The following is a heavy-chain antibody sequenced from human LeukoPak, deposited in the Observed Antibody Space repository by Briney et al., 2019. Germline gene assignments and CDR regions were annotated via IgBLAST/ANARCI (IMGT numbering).Heavy chain of an antibody. Sequence: KSSETLSLTCTVSGGSISSSSYYWGWIRQPPGKGLEWIGSIYYSGSTYYNPSLKSRVTISIDTSKNQFSLELSSVTAADTAVCYCASATSSSSSWLIYWGQGILVTVSS. CDR2: IYYSGST. V-gene: IGHV4-39*01. CDR3: ASATSSSSSWLIY. CDR1: GGSISSSSYY. J-gene: IGHJ4*02. D-gene: IGHD6-13*01.